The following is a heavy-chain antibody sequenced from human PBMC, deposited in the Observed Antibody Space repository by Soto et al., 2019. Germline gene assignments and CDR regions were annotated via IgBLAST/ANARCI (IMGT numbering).Heavy chain of an antibody. D-gene: IGHD3-22*01. Sequence: QVQLVESGGGVVQPGRSLRLSCAASGFTFSSYGMHWVRQAPGKGLEWVAVISYDGSNKYYAYSVKGRFTISRDNSKNPLYLQMSSLRAEDTAGYYCANDGSPRYYYGSPRSPGREDGNWFDPWGQGTLVTVSS. CDR2: ISYDGSNK. V-gene: IGHV3-30*18. J-gene: IGHJ5*02. CDR3: ANDGSPRYYYGSPRSPGREDGNWFDP. CDR1: GFTFSSYG.